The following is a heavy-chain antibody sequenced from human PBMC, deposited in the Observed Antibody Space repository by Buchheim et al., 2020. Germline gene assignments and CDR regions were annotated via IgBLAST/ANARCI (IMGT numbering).Heavy chain of an antibody. Sequence: QVQLVESGGGVVQPGRSLRLSCAASGFTFSSYGMHWVRQAPGKGLEWVAVIWYDGSNKYYADSVKGRFTISRDNSKNTLYLQMNSLRAEDTAVYYCARGGRVRDVVVPAAPGPLIFDYWGQGTL. D-gene: IGHD2-2*01. CDR3: ARGGRVRDVVVPAAPGPLIFDY. CDR1: GFTFSSYG. J-gene: IGHJ4*02. CDR2: IWYDGSNK. V-gene: IGHV3-33*01.